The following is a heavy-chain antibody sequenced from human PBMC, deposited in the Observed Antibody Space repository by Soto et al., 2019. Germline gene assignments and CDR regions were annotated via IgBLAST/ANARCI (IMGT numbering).Heavy chain of an antibody. V-gene: IGHV1-3*01. J-gene: IGHJ6*02. CDR1: GYTFTSYA. CDR3: AAEVVAEVYYYYGMDV. D-gene: IGHD2-15*01. CDR2: INAGNGNT. Sequence: ASVKVSCKASGYTFTSYAMHWVRQAPGQRLEWMGWINAGNGNTKYSQKFQGRVTITRDTSASTAYMELSSLRSEDTAVYYCAAEVVAEVYYYYGMDVWGQGTTVTVSS.